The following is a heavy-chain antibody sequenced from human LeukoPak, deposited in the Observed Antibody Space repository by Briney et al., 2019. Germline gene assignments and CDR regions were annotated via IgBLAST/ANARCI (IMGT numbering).Heavy chain of an antibody. V-gene: IGHV1-69*06. Sequence: SVEVSCKASAGTFNRYAISWVRQAPGQGLEWMGRITPLSATPSQSQWIQGRVTITADISTNTVYLDLSSLRSEDTALYFCAGDPPGTPVGFDVWGQGTMVTVSS. CDR2: ITPLSATP. J-gene: IGHJ3*01. CDR1: AGTFNRYA. CDR3: AGDPPGTPVGFDV. D-gene: IGHD3-10*01.